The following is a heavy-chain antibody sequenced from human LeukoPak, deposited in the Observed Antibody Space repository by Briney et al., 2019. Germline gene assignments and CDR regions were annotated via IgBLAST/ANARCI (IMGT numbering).Heavy chain of an antibody. V-gene: IGHV1-2*02. J-gene: IGHJ4*01. Sequence: ASVKLSCQGFGYTFNAYYIHWVRQAPGKGLEWMGWINPTSGASKYTQASQGRVTMTSDTSSGTAYMEVTRLRSDDTAVYFCARVTGSWDLRYFDYWGQGTQVTVSS. CDR2: INPTSGAS. CDR1: GYTFNAYY. CDR3: ARVTGSWDLRYFDY. D-gene: IGHD3-9*01.